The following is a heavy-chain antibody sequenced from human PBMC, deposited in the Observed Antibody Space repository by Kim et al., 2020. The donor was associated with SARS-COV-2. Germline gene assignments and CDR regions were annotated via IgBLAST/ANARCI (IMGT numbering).Heavy chain of an antibody. Sequence: SVKVSCKASGGTFSSYAISWVRQAPGQGLEWMGGIIPIFGTANYAQKFQGRVTITADESTSTAYMELSSLRSEDTAVYYCARDQGIAAEVEYYYYGMDVWGQGTTVTVSS. CDR1: GGTFSSYA. D-gene: IGHD6-13*01. J-gene: IGHJ6*02. CDR3: ARDQGIAAEVEYYYYGMDV. CDR2: IIPIFGTA. V-gene: IGHV1-69*13.